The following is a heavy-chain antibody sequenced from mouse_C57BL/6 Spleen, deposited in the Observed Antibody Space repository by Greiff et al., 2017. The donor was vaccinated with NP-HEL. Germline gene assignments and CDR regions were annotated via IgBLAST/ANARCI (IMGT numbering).Heavy chain of an antibody. Sequence: QVQLQQPGAELVKPGASVKLSCKASGYTFTSYWMHWVKQRPGRGLEWIGRIDTNRGVTKYNEKFKSKATLTVDKPSSTAYMQRSSLTSEDSAVYYCARASGYDYGHYAMDYWGQGTSVTVSS. CDR2: IDTNRGVT. CDR1: GYTFTSYW. J-gene: IGHJ4*01. CDR3: ARASGYDYGHYAMDY. D-gene: IGHD2-4*01. V-gene: IGHV1-72*01.